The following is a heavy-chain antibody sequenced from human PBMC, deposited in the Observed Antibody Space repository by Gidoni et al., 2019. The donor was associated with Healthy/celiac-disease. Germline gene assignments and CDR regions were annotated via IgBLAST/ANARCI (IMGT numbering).Heavy chain of an antibody. D-gene: IGHD3-16*02. Sequence: QVQLVQSGAEVKKPGSSVKGSCKDSGGTFSHHAISGVGRAPGQGLEWMGKIIPILGIGNYAQKFRGRVTITADKSTSTAYMELSSLRSEDTAVYYCARDAGVPRYEYVWASYRQNWFDPWGQGTLVTVSS. V-gene: IGHV1-69*04. CDR3: ARDAGVPRYEYVWASYRQNWFDP. CDR2: IIPILGIG. J-gene: IGHJ5*02. CDR1: GGTFSHHA.